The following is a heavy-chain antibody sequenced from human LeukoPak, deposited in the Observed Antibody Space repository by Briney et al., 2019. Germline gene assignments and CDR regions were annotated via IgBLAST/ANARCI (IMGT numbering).Heavy chain of an antibody. V-gene: IGHV5-51*01. Sequence: GESLKISCKGSGYRFTNYWIAWVRQMPGKGLEWMGIIYPGDSDTRYSPSFQGQVTISADKSISTAYLHWSSLKASDTAMYYCARQETIFPLDYWGQGTLVTVSS. CDR3: ARQETIFPLDY. CDR1: GYRFTNYW. D-gene: IGHD3-3*01. J-gene: IGHJ4*02. CDR2: IYPGDSDT.